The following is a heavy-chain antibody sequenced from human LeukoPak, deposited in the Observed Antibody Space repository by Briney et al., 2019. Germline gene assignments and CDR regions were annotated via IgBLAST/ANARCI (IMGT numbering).Heavy chain of an antibody. CDR1: GLRLSNYW. CDR2: INQDGSEK. Sequence: TGGSLRLSCAASGLRLSNYWMSWVRQTPVGLEWVASINQDGSEKYYVDSVKGRFTISRDNAENSLHLQMNSLRAEDTAVYYCANLIIVISGGDAFGIWGQGTMVTVSP. D-gene: IGHD3-10*01. V-gene: IGHV3-7*03. CDR3: ANLIIVISGGDAFGI. J-gene: IGHJ3*02.